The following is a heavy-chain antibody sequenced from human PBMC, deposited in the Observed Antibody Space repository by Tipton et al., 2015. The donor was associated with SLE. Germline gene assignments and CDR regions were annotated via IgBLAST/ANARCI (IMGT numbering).Heavy chain of an antibody. CDR2: IYYQSKWYS. CDR1: GDSVATKGAA. J-gene: IGHJ4*02. Sequence: PGLVKPSQTLSLTCAISGDSVATKGAAWNWIRQSPSRGLEWLGRIYYQSKWYSDFAVSVQSRITIIPDTSENHFSLQLNSVTPEDTAIYYCARGWLRTGFAFWGQGALVTVSS. V-gene: IGHV6-1*01. D-gene: IGHD3-16*01. CDR3: ARGWLRTGFAF.